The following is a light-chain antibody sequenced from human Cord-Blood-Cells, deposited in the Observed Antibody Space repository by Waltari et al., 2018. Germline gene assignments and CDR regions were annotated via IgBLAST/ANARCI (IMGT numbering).Light chain of an antibody. J-gene: IGKJ2*01. Sequence: EIVLTQSPGTLSLSPGDRATLSCRASQSVSSSYLAWYQQKPGHAPRLLIYGASSRATGIPDRFSGSGSGTDFTLTISRLEPEDFAVYYCQQYGSSYTFGQGTKLEIK. CDR1: QSVSSSY. CDR2: GAS. V-gene: IGKV3-20*01. CDR3: QQYGSSYT.